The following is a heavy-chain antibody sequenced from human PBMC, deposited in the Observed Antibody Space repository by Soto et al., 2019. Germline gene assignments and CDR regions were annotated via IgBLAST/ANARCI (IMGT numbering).Heavy chain of an antibody. CDR1: GYTFTHFY. V-gene: IGHV1-18*01. J-gene: IGHJ4*02. D-gene: IGHD3-9*01. CDR2: ISPHNFNT. CDR3: ARDEGGYDIVTRYYTADNFGD. Sequence: ASVKVSCKASGYTFTHFYITWVRQAPGQGLEWMGAISPHNFNTNYAQKFRGRVTLTTEKSTNTAYMDLRSLTSDDTAVYYCARDEGGYDIVTRYYTADNFGDWGEGVPVT.